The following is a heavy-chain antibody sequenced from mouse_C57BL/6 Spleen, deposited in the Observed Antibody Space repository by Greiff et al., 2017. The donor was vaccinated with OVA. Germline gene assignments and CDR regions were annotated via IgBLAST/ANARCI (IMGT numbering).Heavy chain of an antibody. CDR3: ARYRTYGSSPYFDV. CDR2: IDPSDSYT. CDR1: GYTFTSYW. D-gene: IGHD1-1*01. V-gene: IGHV1-50*01. Sequence: VQLQQPGAELVKPGASVKLSCKASGYTFTSYWMQWVKQRPGQGLEWIGEIDPSDSYTNYNQKFKGKATLTVDTSSSTAYMQLSSLTSEDSAVYYCARYRTYGSSPYFDVWGTGTTVTVSS. J-gene: IGHJ1*03.